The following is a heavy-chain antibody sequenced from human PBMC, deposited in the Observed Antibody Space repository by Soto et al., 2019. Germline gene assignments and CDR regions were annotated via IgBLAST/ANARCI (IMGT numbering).Heavy chain of an antibody. V-gene: IGHV3-11*05. CDR2: ISSTSSYT. CDR3: ARSLNDYFDY. Sequence: QVQLVESGGGLVKPGGSLRLSCAASGFTFSDYYMSWIRQAPGKGLEWVSYISSTSSYTNYADSVKGRFTISRDNAKNSLYMQMNSLRAEDTAVYYCARSLNDYFDYWGQGTLVTVSS. D-gene: IGHD1-1*01. CDR1: GFTFSDYY. J-gene: IGHJ4*02.